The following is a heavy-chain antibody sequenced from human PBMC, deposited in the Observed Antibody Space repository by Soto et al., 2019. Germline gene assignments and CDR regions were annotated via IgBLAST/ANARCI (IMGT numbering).Heavy chain of an antibody. CDR3: ARYGDYSWYFDL. V-gene: IGHV3-48*01. CDR2: ISSSSTTI. Sequence: PGGSLRLSCAASGFTFSSYIMNWVRQAPGKGLEWVSFISSSSTTIYYADSVKGRFTISRDNAKNSLYLQMNSLRAEDTAVYYCARYGDYSWYFDLWGRGTLVTVSS. D-gene: IGHD4-17*01. J-gene: IGHJ2*01. CDR1: GFTFSSYI.